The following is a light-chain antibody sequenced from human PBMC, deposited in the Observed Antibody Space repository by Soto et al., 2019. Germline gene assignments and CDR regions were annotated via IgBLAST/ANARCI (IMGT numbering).Light chain of an antibody. CDR3: AAWDVSLVV. V-gene: IGLV1-44*01. J-gene: IGLJ2*01. CDR2: SDN. CDR1: SSNIGTNT. Sequence: QSVLTQPPSASWTPGQRVTISCSGSSSNIGTNTVIWYQQLPGAAPKLLIYSDNQRPSGVPDRFSGSKSGTSASLAISGLQSEDEADYYCAAWDVSLVVFGGGTSSPS.